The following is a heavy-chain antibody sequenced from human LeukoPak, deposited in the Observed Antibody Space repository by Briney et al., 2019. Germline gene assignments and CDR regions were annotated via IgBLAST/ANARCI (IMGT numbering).Heavy chain of an antibody. CDR3: ARVLKLPYESSGLSL. CDR1: GYTFTGYY. CDR2: INPNSGGT. J-gene: IGHJ4*02. D-gene: IGHD3-22*01. Sequence: ASVKVSCKASGYTFTGYYVHWVRQAPAQGLEWMGCINPNSGGTNYAQKFQGRVTMTRDTSISTAYMELSRLRSDDTAVYYCARVLKLPYESSGLSLWGQGTLITVSS. V-gene: IGHV1-2*02.